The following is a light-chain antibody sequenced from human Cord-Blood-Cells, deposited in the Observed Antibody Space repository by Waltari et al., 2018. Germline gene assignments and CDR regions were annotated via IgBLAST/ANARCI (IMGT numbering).Light chain of an antibody. CDR2: EGS. CDR3: CSYAGSSTLV. J-gene: IGLJ3*02. V-gene: IGLV2-23*01. CDR1: SSDVGCYNL. Sequence: QSALTQPASVSGSPGQSITISCTGTSSDVGCYNLVSWYQQHPGKAPKLMIYEGSKRPSGVSKRFSGSKSGNTASLTISGLQAEDEADYYCCSYAGSSTLVFGGGTKLTVL.